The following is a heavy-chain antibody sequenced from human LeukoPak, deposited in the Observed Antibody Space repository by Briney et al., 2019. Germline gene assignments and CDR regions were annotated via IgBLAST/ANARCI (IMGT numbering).Heavy chain of an antibody. D-gene: IGHD2-2*01. CDR3: ARGGENSSTSCPLGP. J-gene: IGHJ5*02. CDR1: GGSPSGYY. Sequence: SESLSLTRAVYGGSPSGYYWTWIREPLEKGLGWMGEINHSGSTNYNPALKSRVTISVDTSKNQFSLKLNSVTAADTAVYYCARGGENSSTSCPLGPWGQGTLVTVSS. CDR2: INHSGST. V-gene: IGHV4-34*01.